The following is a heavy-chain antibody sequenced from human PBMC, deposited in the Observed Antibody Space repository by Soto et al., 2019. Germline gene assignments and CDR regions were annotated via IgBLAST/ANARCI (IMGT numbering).Heavy chain of an antibody. D-gene: IGHD5-12*01. J-gene: IGHJ3*02. CDR1: GYNFANFW. CDR2: IFPGDSDT. Sequence: GESLKISCKGSGYNFANFWIGWVRQMPGKGLEWMGMIFPGDSDTKNSPSLEGQITMSVDKSDSSAYLQWRSLKASDTAIYYCAAGYSTGRDAFDSWGRGTRVTVSS. V-gene: IGHV5-51*01. CDR3: AAGYSTGRDAFDS.